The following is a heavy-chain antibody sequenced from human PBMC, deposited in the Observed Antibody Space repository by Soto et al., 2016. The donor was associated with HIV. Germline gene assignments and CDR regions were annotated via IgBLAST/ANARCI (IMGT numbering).Heavy chain of an antibody. CDR3: VKANYYDRSVYYPH. CDR1: GFTFDDYA. V-gene: IGHV3-43D*03. D-gene: IGHD3-22*01. J-gene: IGHJ4*02. Sequence: EVQLVESGGDVVKPGESLRLSCAASGFTFDDYAMHWVRQVPGKGLEWVSVIGRDGGDKYYADSVKGRFSISRDNSENSLFLQMNNLRPEDTAFYYCVKANYYDRSVYYPHWGQGTLVTVSS. CDR2: IGRDGGDK.